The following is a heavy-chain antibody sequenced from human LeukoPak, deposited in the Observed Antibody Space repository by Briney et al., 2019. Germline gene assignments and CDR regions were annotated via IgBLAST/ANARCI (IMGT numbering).Heavy chain of an antibody. D-gene: IGHD1-1*01. CDR2: IYYSGST. CDR1: SGSISSYY. V-gene: IGHV4-59*12. CDR3: ATHGGTVGYFDY. J-gene: IGHJ4*02. Sequence: SETLSLTCTVSSGSISSYYWSWIRQPPGKGLEWIGHIYYSGSTNYNPSLKSRVTISVDTSKNQFSLKLTSVTAADTAVYYCATHGGTVGYFDYWGQGILVTVSS.